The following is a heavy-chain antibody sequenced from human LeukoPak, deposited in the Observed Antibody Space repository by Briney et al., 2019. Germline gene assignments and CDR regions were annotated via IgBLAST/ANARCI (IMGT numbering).Heavy chain of an antibody. V-gene: IGHV3-30*02. CDR1: GFTVSSNY. J-gene: IGHJ4*02. CDR3: AKVTGRSAGDYDY. CDR2: IRYDGSNK. D-gene: IGHD4-17*01. Sequence: GGSLRLSCAASGFTVSSNYMSWVRQAPGKGLEWVAFIRYDGSNKYYADSVKGRFTISRDNSKNTLYLQMNSLRAEDTAVYYCAKVTGRSAGDYDYWGQGTLVTVSS.